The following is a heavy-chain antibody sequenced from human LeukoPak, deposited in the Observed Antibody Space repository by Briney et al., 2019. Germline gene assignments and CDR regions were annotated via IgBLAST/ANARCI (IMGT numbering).Heavy chain of an antibody. CDR1: SGSMTDSC. J-gene: IGHJ4*02. CDR2: IYPHGST. D-gene: IGHD3-22*01. V-gene: IGHV4-59*12. CDR3: TREGYDRRGYFLDF. Sequence: SGTLSLTCTLSSGSMTDSCWSWLRQAPGKGLEWLGFIYPHGSTEFNPSLRSRVTFSVDTSKMQASLSLSSVTASDTAVYYCTREGYDRRGYFLDFWGQGTLVTVSS.